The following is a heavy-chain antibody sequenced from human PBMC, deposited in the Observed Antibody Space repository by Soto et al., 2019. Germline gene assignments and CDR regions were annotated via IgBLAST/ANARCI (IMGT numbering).Heavy chain of an antibody. CDR1: GFTFTSSA. J-gene: IGHJ6*02. Sequence: GASVKVSCKASGFTFTSSAVQWVRQARGQRLEWIGWIVVGSGNTNYAQKYQERVTITRDMSTSTAYMELSSVTAADTAVYYCAIERGRYGSGRKYYYYGMDVWGQGTTVTVSS. D-gene: IGHD3-10*01. CDR3: AIERGRYGSGRKYYYYGMDV. CDR2: IVVGSGNT. V-gene: IGHV1-58*01.